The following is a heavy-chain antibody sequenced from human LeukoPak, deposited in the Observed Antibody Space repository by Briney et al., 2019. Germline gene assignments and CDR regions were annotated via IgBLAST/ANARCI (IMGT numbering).Heavy chain of an antibody. J-gene: IGHJ3*02. D-gene: IGHD2-2*01. CDR3: ARGPGRYCSSTSCRNGAFDI. CDR2: ISSSSSYI. V-gene: IGHV3-11*06. Sequence: PGGSLRLSCAASGFTFSDYYMSWIRQAPGKGLEWVSSISSSSSYIYYADSVKGRFTISRDNAKNSLYLQMNSLRAEDTAVYYCARGPGRYCSSTSCRNGAFDIWGQGTMVTVSS. CDR1: GFTFSDYY.